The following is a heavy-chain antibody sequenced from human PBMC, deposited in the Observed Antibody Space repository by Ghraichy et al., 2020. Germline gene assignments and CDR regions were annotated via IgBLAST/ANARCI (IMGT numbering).Heavy chain of an antibody. J-gene: IGHJ4*02. CDR1: GFTFRSYG. CDR2: IWYDATKE. CDR3: ARDFGDYVLDS. V-gene: IGHV3-33*01. Sequence: GGSLRLSCAASGFTFRSYGMHWVRQAPGKGLEWVAVIWYDATKEYYADSVRGRFTISRDNSKNTLFLQMNSLRAEDTAVYYCARDFGDYVLDSWGQGTLVTVSS. D-gene: IGHD4-17*01.